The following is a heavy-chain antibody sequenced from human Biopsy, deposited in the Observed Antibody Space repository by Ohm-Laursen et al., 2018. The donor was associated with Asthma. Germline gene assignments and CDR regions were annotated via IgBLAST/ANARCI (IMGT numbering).Heavy chain of an antibody. V-gene: IGHV3-7*01. CDR1: GFTFGDYW. Sequence: SLRLSCTASGFTFGDYWMSWVRQAPGKGLEWVANIKQDGSEKYYVDSVKGRFTISRDNAKNSLYLQMNSPRAEDTAVYYCARDTRPNWFDPWGQGTLVTVSS. J-gene: IGHJ5*02. CDR2: IKQDGSEK. CDR3: ARDTRPNWFDP. D-gene: IGHD3-3*01.